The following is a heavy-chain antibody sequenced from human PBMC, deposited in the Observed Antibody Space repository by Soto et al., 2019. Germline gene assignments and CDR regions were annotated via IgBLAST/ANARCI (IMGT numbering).Heavy chain of an antibody. V-gene: IGHV4-59*01. CDR2: MYYTGTT. Sequence: QVQLQESGPGLVKPSETLSLTCNVSGGSISSYYWSWIRQFPGKGLEWIGYMYYTGTTDYNPSLKSRVTISGDMSKKQFSLKLTSVTTADTAVYYCARSKYADYGLDVWGQGTTVTVSS. CDR1: GGSISSYY. D-gene: IGHD2-8*01. J-gene: IGHJ6*02. CDR3: ARSKYADYGLDV.